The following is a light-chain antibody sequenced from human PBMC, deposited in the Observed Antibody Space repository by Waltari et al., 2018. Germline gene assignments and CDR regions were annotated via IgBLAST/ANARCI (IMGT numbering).Light chain of an antibody. CDR3: SSFAGSSQML. V-gene: IGLV2-8*01. CDR2: EVS. Sequence: QSALTQPPSASGSPGQSVTISCTGTSSDVGGFDYVSWYQQHPGKVPRLMIYEVSKRPSGVPDRFSGSKSGNTASLTGSGLQVEDEADYYCSSFAGSSQMLFGGGTKLTVL. CDR1: SSDVGGFDY. J-gene: IGLJ2*01.